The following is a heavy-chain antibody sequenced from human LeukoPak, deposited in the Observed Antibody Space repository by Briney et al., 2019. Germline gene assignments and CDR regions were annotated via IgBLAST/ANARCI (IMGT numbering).Heavy chain of an antibody. CDR1: GGSISSGGYY. CDR2: TYYSGST. CDR3: ARGRPGTSEFDY. J-gene: IGHJ4*02. V-gene: IGHV4-31*03. D-gene: IGHD1-26*01. Sequence: SETLSLTCTVSGGSISSGGYYWSWIRQHPGKGLEWIGYTYYSGSTYYNPSLKSRVTISVDTSKNQFSLKLSSVTAADTAVYYCARGRPGTSEFDYWGQGTLVTVSS.